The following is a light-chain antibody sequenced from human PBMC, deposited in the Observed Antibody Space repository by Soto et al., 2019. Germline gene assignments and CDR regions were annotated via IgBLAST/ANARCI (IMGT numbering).Light chain of an antibody. J-gene: IGLJ3*02. V-gene: IGLV2-14*01. CDR2: EVS. Sequence: QSALTQPASVSGSPGQSVTISCTGTSSDIGAYKYVSWYQHHPGKSPRLLIYEVSNRPSGASNRFSGSKSGNTASLTISGLQTEDEADYYCYSYRGSNAWVFGGGTKVTVL. CDR3: YSYRGSNAWV. CDR1: SSDIGAYKY.